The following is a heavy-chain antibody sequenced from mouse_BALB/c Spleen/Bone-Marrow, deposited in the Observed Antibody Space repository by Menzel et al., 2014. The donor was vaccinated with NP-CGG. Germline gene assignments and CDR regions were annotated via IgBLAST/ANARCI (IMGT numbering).Heavy chain of an antibody. J-gene: IGHJ1*01. CDR3: AKILYWYFDV. CDR2: IYPGSGNT. CDR1: GYTFTDYY. Sequence: LLESGPELVKPGASVKISCKASGYTFTDYYINWVKQKPGQGLEWIGWIYPGSGNTKFNERFKGKATLTVDTSSSTAYMQLSSLTSEDTAVYFCAKILYWYFDVWGAGTTVTVSS. V-gene: IGHV1-84*02.